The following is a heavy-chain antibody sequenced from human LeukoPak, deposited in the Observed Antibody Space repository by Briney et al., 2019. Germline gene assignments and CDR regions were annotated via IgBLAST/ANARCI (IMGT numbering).Heavy chain of an antibody. V-gene: IGHV3-7*03. D-gene: IGHD3-22*01. CDR2: IKQDGSEK. Sequence: PGGSLRLSCAASGFTFSSYWMSWVRQAPGKGLEWVANIKQDGSEKYYVDSVKGRFTISRDNAKNSLYLQMNSLRAEDTAVYYCAREMGYYYDSSGYPLDYWGQGTLVTVSS. J-gene: IGHJ4*02. CDR1: GFTFSSYW. CDR3: AREMGYYYDSSGYPLDY.